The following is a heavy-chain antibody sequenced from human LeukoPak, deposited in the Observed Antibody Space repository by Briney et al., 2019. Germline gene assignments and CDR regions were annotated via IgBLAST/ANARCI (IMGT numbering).Heavy chain of an antibody. CDR3: ARSLTGPFDAFDI. Sequence: NPSQTLSLTCTVSGGSISSGGYYWSWIRQHPGKGLEWIGNIYYSGSTYYNPSLKSRVTISVDTSKNQFSLKLSSVTAADTAVYYCARSLTGPFDAFDIWGQGTMVTVSS. D-gene: IGHD7-27*01. CDR1: GGSISSGGYY. V-gene: IGHV4-31*03. CDR2: IYYSGST. J-gene: IGHJ3*02.